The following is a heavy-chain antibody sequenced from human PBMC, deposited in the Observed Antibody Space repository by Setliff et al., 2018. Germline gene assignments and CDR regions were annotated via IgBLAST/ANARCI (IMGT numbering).Heavy chain of an antibody. D-gene: IGHD3-10*01. J-gene: IGHJ6*02. Sequence: GASVKVSCKASGYAFSNYGIAWVRQAPGQGLEWMGWISGYTGNTYYAQKFQGRVTMTTDTSTSTAYMELRSLRSDDTAMFYCARVVYYASGSSLSYGMDVWGQGTAVTVSS. CDR2: ISGYTGNT. V-gene: IGHV1-18*04. CDR1: GYAFSNYG. CDR3: ARVVYYASGSSLSYGMDV.